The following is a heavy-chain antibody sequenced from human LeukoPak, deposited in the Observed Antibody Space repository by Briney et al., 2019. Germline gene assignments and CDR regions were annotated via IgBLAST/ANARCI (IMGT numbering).Heavy chain of an antibody. Sequence: PSETLSLTWTVSGGSISSYYWSWIRQPPGKGLEWIGYIYYSGSTNYNPSLKSRVTISVDTSKNQFSLKLSSVTAADTAVYYCARLVDSSSSWYFRAFDIWGQGTMVTVSS. CDR1: GGSISSYY. CDR3: ARLVDSSSSWYFRAFDI. D-gene: IGHD6-13*01. V-gene: IGHV4-59*01. J-gene: IGHJ3*02. CDR2: IYYSGST.